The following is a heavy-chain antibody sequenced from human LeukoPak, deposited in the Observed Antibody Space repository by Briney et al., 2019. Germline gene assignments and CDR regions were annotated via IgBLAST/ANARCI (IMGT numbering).Heavy chain of an antibody. CDR3: ARSPTRAIAARVYWYFDL. CDR1: GGSFSGYY. CDR2: INHSGST. J-gene: IGHJ2*01. Sequence: SETLSLTCAVYGGSFSGYYWSWIRQPPGKGLEWIGEINHSGSTNYNPSLKSRVTISVDTSKNQFSLKLSSVTAADTAVYYCARSPTRAIAARVYWYFDLWGGGTLVTVSS. V-gene: IGHV4-34*01. D-gene: IGHD6-6*01.